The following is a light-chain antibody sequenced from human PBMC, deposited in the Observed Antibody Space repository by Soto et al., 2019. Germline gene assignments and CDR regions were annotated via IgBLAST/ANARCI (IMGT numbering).Light chain of an antibody. V-gene: IGKV3-15*01. CDR2: GAS. Sequence: ERVMPQSPATLSVSPGERATLSCGASQSVRTYLAWYQQKPGQAPRLLIHGASTRAPGIPARFSGSGSGTDFTLTISSLQSEDFAVYYCQQYDDWPQTFGQGTKVDIK. CDR3: QQYDDWPQT. J-gene: IGKJ1*01. CDR1: QSVRTY.